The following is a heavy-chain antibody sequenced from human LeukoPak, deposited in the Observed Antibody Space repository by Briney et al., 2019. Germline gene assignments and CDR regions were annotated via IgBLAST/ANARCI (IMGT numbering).Heavy chain of an antibody. CDR1: GDSISSTDYY. CDR2: IYYSGST. V-gene: IGHV4-39*01. Sequence: SDTLSLTCTVSGDSISSTDYYWGWLRQPPGRGLEWIGSIYYSGSTYYNPSLKSRITISVDTSKNQFSLKLSSVTAADTAVYYCARVAARYVGMDVWGQGTTVTVSS. D-gene: IGHD6-6*01. J-gene: IGHJ6*02. CDR3: ARVAARYVGMDV.